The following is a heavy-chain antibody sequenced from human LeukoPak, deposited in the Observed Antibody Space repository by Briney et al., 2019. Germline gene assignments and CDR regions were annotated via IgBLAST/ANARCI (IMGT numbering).Heavy chain of an antibody. V-gene: IGHV3-23*01. CDR3: ARVLRYFDWLTTWQYYFDY. Sequence: GGSLRLSCAASGFTFSNYAMSWVRQAPGKGLEWVSGISFSGSNTYYADSVKGRFTISRDNSKNTLYLQMNSLKAEDTAVYYCARVLRYFDWLTTWQYYFDYWGQGTLVTVSS. J-gene: IGHJ4*02. CDR2: ISFSGSNT. CDR1: GFTFSNYA. D-gene: IGHD3-9*01.